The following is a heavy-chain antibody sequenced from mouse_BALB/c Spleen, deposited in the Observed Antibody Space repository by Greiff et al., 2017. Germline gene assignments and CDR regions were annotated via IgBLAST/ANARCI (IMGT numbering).Heavy chain of an antibody. Sequence: EVKLMESGGDLVKPGGSLKLSCAASGFTFSSYGMSWVRQTPDKRLEWVATISSGGSYTYYPDTVTGRFTISRDNAKNTLYLEMSSLRSEDTAMYYCASYYRSWFAYWGQGTLVTVSA. CDR3: ASYYRSWFAY. CDR1: GFTFSSYG. V-gene: IGHV5-6*01. D-gene: IGHD2-14*01. CDR2: ISSGGSYT. J-gene: IGHJ3*01.